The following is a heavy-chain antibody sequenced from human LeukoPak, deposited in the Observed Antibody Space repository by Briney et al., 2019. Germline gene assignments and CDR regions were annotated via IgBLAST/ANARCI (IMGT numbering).Heavy chain of an antibody. CDR3: AKVANILRGRAVVPAAMNL. D-gene: IGHD2-2*01. CDR2: ISGSGGST. CDR1: GFTFSSYA. J-gene: IGHJ4*02. Sequence: PGGSLRLSCAASGFTFSSYAMSWVRQAPGEGLEWVSAISGSGGSTYYADSVKGRFTISRDNSKNTLYLQMNSLRAEDTAVYYCAKVANILRGRAVVPAAMNLWGQGTLVTVSS. V-gene: IGHV3-23*01.